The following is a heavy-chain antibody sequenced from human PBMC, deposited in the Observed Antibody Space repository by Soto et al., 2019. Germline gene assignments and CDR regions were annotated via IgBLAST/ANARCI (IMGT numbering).Heavy chain of an antibody. J-gene: IGHJ6*02. CDR1: GYSFTSYW. V-gene: IGHV5-51*01. CDR2: IYPGDSDT. CDR3: ARPYSGSYTPSFEPRYYYYGMDV. Sequence: PGGSLKLSCKVSGYSFTSYWIGWVRQMPGKGLEWMGIIYPGDSDTRYSPSLQGQVTISADKSINTAYLQWSSLKASDTARYYCARPYSGSYTPSFEPRYYYYGMDVWGQGTTVTVSS. D-gene: IGHD1-26*01.